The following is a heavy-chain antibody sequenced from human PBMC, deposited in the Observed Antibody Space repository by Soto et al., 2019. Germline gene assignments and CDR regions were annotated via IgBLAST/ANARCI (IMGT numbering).Heavy chain of an antibody. D-gene: IGHD6-19*01. CDR1: GFTFSSYA. V-gene: IGHV3-30-3*01. CDR3: ARVVSEGIAVGGKGSPPPPDY. CDR2: ISYDGSNK. J-gene: IGHJ4*02. Sequence: QVQLVESGGGVVQPGRSLRLSCAASGFTFSSYAMHWVRQAPGKGLEWVAVISYDGSNKYYADSVKGRFTISRDNSKNPLDLEMNSLRAEDTAVYYCARVVSEGIAVGGKGSPPPPDYWGQGTLVTVSS.